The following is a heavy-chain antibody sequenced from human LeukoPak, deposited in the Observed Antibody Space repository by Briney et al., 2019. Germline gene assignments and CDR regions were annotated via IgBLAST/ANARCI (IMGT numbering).Heavy chain of an antibody. CDR1: GFTFSSYW. D-gene: IGHD3-9*01. CDR3: AKDRLHLMGRYFDLLDAFDI. V-gene: IGHV3-23*01. CDR2: ISGSGGST. J-gene: IGHJ3*02. Sequence: GGSLRLSCAASGFTFSSYWMHWVRQAPGKGLEWVSAISGSGGSTYYADSVKGRFTISRDNSKNTLYLQMNSLRAADTAVYYCAKDRLHLMGRYFDLLDAFDIWGQGTMVTVSS.